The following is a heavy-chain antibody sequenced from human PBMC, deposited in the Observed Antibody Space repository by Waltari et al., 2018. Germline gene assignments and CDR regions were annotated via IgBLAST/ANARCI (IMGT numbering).Heavy chain of an antibody. J-gene: IGHJ6*02. CDR1: GGTFSHYG. Sequence: QVQLVQSEAEGKKPGSSVKGSCRASGGTFSHYGISWGRQAPGQGLDWMGRIIPIFGTANYAQKFQGRVTITADKSTSTAYMELSSLRSEATAVYYCARDWEYSSRTSYVWGQGTTVTVSS. V-gene: IGHV1-69*08. CDR2: IIPIFGTA. D-gene: IGHD6-13*01. CDR3: ARDWEYSSRTSYV.